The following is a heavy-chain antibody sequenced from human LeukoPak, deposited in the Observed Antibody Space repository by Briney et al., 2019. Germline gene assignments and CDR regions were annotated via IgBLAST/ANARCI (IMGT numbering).Heavy chain of an antibody. D-gene: IGHD3-3*01. CDR1: GFTFSSYG. J-gene: IGHJ3*02. V-gene: IGHV3-30*02. Sequence: PGGSLRLSCAASGFTFSSYGMHWVRQAPGKGREWVAFIRYDGSNKYYADSVKGRFTISRDNSKNTLYLQMYSLRAEDTAVYYCAKSYDFWSGYYTDDDFDIWGQGTMVTVSS. CDR2: IRYDGSNK. CDR3: AKSYDFWSGYYTDDDFDI.